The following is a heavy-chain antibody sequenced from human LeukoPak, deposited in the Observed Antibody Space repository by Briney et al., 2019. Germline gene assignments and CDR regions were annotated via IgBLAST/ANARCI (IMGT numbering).Heavy chain of an antibody. J-gene: IGHJ5*02. CDR3: ARGGQWLPQGFDP. D-gene: IGHD6-19*01. Sequence: HGASVKVSCKASGYTFTGYYMHWVRQAPGQGLEWMGWINPNSGGTNYAQKFQGRVTMTRNTSISTAYMELSSLRSEDTAVYYCARGGQWLPQGFDPWGQGTLVTVSS. V-gene: IGHV1-2*02. CDR1: GYTFTGYY. CDR2: INPNSGGT.